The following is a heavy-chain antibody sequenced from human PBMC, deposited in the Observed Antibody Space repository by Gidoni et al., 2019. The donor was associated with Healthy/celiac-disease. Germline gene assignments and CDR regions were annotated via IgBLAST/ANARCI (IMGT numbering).Heavy chain of an antibody. D-gene: IGHD6-13*01. CDR3: ARARYSRIFDY. CDR2: IKQDGSEN. J-gene: IGHJ4*02. CDR1: GFTFSSYW. V-gene: IGHV3-7*01. Sequence: EVQLVESGGGLVQPGGSLRLSCAASGFTFSSYWMSWVRQAPGKGLEWVANIKQDGSENDYVDSVKGRFTISRDNAKNSLYLQMTSLRAEDTAVYSCARARYSRIFDYWCQGTLVPVSS.